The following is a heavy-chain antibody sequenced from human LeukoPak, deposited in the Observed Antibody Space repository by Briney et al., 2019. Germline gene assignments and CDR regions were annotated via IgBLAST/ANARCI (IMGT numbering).Heavy chain of an antibody. V-gene: IGHV4-30-4*01. CDR3: ARGRSWGILYFDL. J-gene: IGHJ2*01. CDR1: GGSISSGDYY. D-gene: IGHD3-16*01. Sequence: SETLSLTCTVSGGSISSGDYYWSWIRQPPGKGLEWIGYIYYSGSTYYNPSLKSRVTISVDTSKNQFSLKLSSVTAADTAVYYCARGRSWGILYFDLWGRGTLVTVSS. CDR2: IYYSGST.